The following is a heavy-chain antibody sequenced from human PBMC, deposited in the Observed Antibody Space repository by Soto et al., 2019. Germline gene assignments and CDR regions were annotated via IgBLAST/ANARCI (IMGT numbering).Heavy chain of an antibody. CDR1: GYTFSSYD. Sequence: QVQLVQSGAEVKKPGASVKVSCKASGYTFSSYDINWVRQATGQALEWMGWLNPNSGDTGYAQKFQGRVTLTRNTSINTAYIELSSLTSDDTAVYYCATSGGGWYLYWGQGTLVTVSS. V-gene: IGHV1-8*01. CDR2: LNPNSGDT. D-gene: IGHD6-19*01. CDR3: ATSGGGWYLY. J-gene: IGHJ4*02.